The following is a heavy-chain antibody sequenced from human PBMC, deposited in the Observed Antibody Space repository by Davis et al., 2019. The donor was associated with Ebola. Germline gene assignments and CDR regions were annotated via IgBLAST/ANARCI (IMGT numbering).Heavy chain of an antibody. CDR1: GYTFTGYY. V-gene: IGHV1-2*02. D-gene: IGHD6-13*01. Sequence: ASVKVSCKASGYTFTGYYMHWVRQAPGQGLEWMGWINPNSGGTNYAQKFQGRVTMTRDTSISTAYMELSRLRSDDTAVYYCARDEGSWVPTVNYWGQGTLVTVSS. CDR3: ARDEGSWVPTVNY. J-gene: IGHJ4*02. CDR2: INPNSGGT.